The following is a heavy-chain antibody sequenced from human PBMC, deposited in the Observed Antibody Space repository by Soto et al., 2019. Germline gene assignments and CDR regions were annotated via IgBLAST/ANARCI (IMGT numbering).Heavy chain of an antibody. CDR1: GFTFSTHS. D-gene: IGHD1-7*01. V-gene: IGHV3-48*02. Sequence: VGSLRLSCVASGFTFSTHSMNWVRQAPGKGLEWVSYIRSGDTTIYYTDSVKGRFTISRGNAKNSLYLEMNGLRDEDTAVYYCARDLNSDAFDIWGQGTMVTVSS. CDR2: IRSGDTTI. CDR3: ARDLNSDAFDI. J-gene: IGHJ3*02.